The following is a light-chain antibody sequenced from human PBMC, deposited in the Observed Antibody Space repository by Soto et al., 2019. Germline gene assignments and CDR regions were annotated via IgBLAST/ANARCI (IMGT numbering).Light chain of an antibody. V-gene: IGKV2-28*01. CDR1: QSLLNSNGYNC. J-gene: IGKJ1*01. CDR2: LGS. CDR3: MQTLQTPLT. Sequence: DIVMTQSPLSLPVTPGEPASISCRSSQSLLNSNGYNCLEWYLQKPGQSPQLLIYLGSYRASGVPDRCSGSGSGTDFTLKISRVEAEDVGVYFCMQTLQTPLTFGQGTKVEIK.